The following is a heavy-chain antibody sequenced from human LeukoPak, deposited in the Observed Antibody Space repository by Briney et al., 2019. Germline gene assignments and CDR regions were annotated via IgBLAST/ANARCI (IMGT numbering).Heavy chain of an antibody. CDR1: GGSISSGDYY. J-gene: IGHJ1*01. D-gene: IGHD3-22*01. V-gene: IGHV4-30-4*08. CDR2: IYYSGST. Sequence: SETLSLTCTVSGGSISSGDYYWSWIRQPPGKGLEWIGYIYYSGSTYYNPSLKSRVTMSVDPSNNQFSLNLRSVTAADTALYYCARRRYYDGSGYLEWGQGTLLSVSS. CDR3: ARRRYYDGSGYLE.